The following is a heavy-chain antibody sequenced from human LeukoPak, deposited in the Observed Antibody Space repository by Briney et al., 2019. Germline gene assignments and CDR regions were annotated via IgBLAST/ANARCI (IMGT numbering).Heavy chain of an antibody. V-gene: IGHV3-9*01. CDR3: ARGYSSSSWSLFDY. CDR2: ISWNSGSM. Sequence: SLRLSCAASGFTFDDYAMHWVRQAPGKGLEWVSGISWNSGSMGYADSVKGRFTISRDNSKNTLYLQMNSLRAEDTAVYYCARGYSSSSWSLFDYWGQGTLVTVSS. D-gene: IGHD6-6*01. J-gene: IGHJ4*02. CDR1: GFTFDDYA.